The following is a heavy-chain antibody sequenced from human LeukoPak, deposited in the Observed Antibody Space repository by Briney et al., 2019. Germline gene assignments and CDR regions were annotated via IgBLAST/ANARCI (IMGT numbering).Heavy chain of an antibody. D-gene: IGHD3-3*01. CDR1: GFTFSSYG. J-gene: IGHJ4*02. V-gene: IGHV3-30*03. Sequence: GGSLRLSCAASGFTFSSYGMHWVRQAPGKGLEWVAVISYDGSNKYYADSVKGRFTISRDNSKNTLYLQMNSLRAEDTAVYYCARDAEWLTALYYFDYWGQGTLVTVSS. CDR2: ISYDGSNK. CDR3: ARDAEWLTALYYFDY.